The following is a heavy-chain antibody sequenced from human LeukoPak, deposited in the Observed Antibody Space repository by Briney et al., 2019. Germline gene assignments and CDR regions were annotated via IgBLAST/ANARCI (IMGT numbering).Heavy chain of an antibody. CDR2: IWYDGSNK. J-gene: IGHJ4*02. Sequence: GSLRLSCAASGFTFSSYGMHWVRQAPGKGLEWVAVIWYDGSNKYYADSVKGRFTISRDNSKNTLYLQINSLRAEDTAVYYCARVGGGSGWYRLDYWGQGTQVTVSS. D-gene: IGHD6-19*01. V-gene: IGHV3-33*01. CDR3: ARVGGGSGWYRLDY. CDR1: GFTFSSYG.